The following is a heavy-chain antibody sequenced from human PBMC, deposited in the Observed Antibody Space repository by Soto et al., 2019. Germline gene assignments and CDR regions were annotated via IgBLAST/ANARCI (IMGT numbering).Heavy chain of an antibody. CDR1: GFTFSSYA. CDR2: ISGSGGTT. V-gene: IGHV3-23*01. CDR3: TTDDPINKN. Sequence: PGGSLRLSCAASGFTFSSYAMSWVRQAPGKGLEWVSAISGSGGTTDYAAPVKGRFTISRDDSKNTLFLQMNSLKTEDTAVYYCTTDDPINKNWGQGTLVTVSS. J-gene: IGHJ4*02.